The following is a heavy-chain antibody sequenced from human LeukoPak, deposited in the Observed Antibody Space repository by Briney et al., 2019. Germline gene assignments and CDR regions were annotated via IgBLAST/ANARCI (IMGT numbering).Heavy chain of an antibody. V-gene: IGHV4-34*01. J-gene: IGHJ4*02. D-gene: IGHD1-26*01. Sequence: KASETLSLTCAVYGGSFSGYYWSWIRQPPGKGLEWIGEINHRGFTNSNPSLKSRVTISVDTSKNQFSLRLNSVMAADRAVYYCARGGGGIHFDYWGQGTLVTVSS. CDR3: ARGGGGIHFDY. CDR1: GGSFSGYY. CDR2: INHRGFT.